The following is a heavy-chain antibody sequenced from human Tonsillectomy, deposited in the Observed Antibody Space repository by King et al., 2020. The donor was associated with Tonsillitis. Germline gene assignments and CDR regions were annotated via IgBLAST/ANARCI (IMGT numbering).Heavy chain of an antibody. D-gene: IGHD3-22*01. CDR3: ARGDFYDNNGYYLLFDY. V-gene: IGHV3-49*04. J-gene: IGHJ4*02. CDR2: IRRKDKGGTT. Sequence: VQLVESGGGLVQPGRSLRLSCTGSGFTFGDYGMSWVRQAPGKGLEWVGFIRRKDKGGTTEYAASVTCRFIISRDESESIAYLQMNSLKTEDTAIYYCARGDFYDNNGYYLLFDYWGQGTLVTVSS. CDR1: GFTFGDYG.